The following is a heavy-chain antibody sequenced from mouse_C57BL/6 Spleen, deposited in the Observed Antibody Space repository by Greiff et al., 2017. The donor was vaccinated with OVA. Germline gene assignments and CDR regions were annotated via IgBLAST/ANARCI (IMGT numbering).Heavy chain of an antibody. CDR2: IDPSDSET. CDR3: ARSGTTVVGRFAY. CDR1: GYTFTSYW. Sequence: VQLKQPGAELVRPGSSVKLSCKASGYTFTSYWMHWVKQRPIQGLEWIGNIDPSDSETHYNQKFKDKATLTVDKSSSTAYMQLSSLTSEDSAVYYCARSGTTVVGRFAYWGQGTLVTVSA. V-gene: IGHV1-52*01. D-gene: IGHD1-1*01. J-gene: IGHJ3*01.